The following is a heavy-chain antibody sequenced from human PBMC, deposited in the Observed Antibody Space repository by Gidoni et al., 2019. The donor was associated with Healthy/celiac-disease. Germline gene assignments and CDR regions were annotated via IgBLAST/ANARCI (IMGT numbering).Heavy chain of an antibody. CDR3: ARSGKTTELYDFWSGYYRPYYYYMDV. CDR1: GGSISSTRYY. D-gene: IGHD3-3*01. Sequence: QLQLQESGPGLVKPSETLSLTCTVSGGSISSTRYYWGCVRPPPGKGLEWIGSIYYSGSTYYNPSLKSRVTISVDKSKNQFSLKLSSVTAADTAVYYCARSGKTTELYDFWSGYYRPYYYYMDVWGKGTTVTVSS. CDR2: IYYSGST. V-gene: IGHV4-39*01. J-gene: IGHJ6*03.